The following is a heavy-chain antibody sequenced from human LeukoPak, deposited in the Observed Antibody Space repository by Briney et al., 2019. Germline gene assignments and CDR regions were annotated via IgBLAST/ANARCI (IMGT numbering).Heavy chain of an antibody. CDR3: AGTYYYDSSGYFSFDY. CDR2: IYYSGST. Sequence: SETLSLTCAVSGYSISSGYYWGWIRQPPGKGLEWIGSIYYSGSTYYNPSLKSRVTISVDTSKNQFSLKLSSVTAADTAVYYCAGTYYYDSSGYFSFDYWGQGTLVTVSS. V-gene: IGHV4-38-2*01. CDR1: GYSISSGYY. J-gene: IGHJ4*02. D-gene: IGHD3-22*01.